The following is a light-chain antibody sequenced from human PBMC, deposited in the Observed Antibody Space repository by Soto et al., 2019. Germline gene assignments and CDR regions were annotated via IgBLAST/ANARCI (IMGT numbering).Light chain of an antibody. V-gene: IGLV1-44*01. Sequence: QSVLTQPPSASGTPGQRVTISCSGSSSNIGSNTVNWYQQLPGTAPKLLIYGNNQRPSGVPDRLSGSKSGTSASLAISGLQSEDEADYYCAVWDDSLSGMVFGGGTKLTVL. CDR3: AVWDDSLSGMV. CDR1: SSNIGSNT. J-gene: IGLJ3*02. CDR2: GNN.